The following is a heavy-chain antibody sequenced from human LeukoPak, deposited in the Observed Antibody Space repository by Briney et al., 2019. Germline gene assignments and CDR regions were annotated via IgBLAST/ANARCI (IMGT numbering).Heavy chain of an antibody. CDR1: GGSIRSSNW. CDR3: AHITIVPGGAFDL. D-gene: IGHD2-2*01. CDR2: IFHSGST. V-gene: IGHV4-4*02. J-gene: IGHJ3*01. Sequence: PSETLSLTCAVSGGSIRSSNWWSWVRQPPEKGLEWIGEIFHSGSTNYNPSLKSRVSISVDKSKNQFSLNLTSVTAADTAFYYCAHITIVPGGAFDLWGQGTMVTVSS.